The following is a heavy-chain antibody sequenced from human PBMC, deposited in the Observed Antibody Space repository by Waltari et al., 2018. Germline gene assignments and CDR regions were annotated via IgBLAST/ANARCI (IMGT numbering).Heavy chain of an antibody. CDR1: GFTFRDYP. CDR3: AKFDDNSGFPTNFDL. Sequence: EMYLWESGGGTVQRGGSLSLSCAAAGFTFRDYPTAWVRHSPGRGLEWVSVVYSGATRIYYGDVVKGRFTVSRDDSRLTLYLQMNDLAVEDTAVYYCAKFDDNSGFPTNFDLWGQGTQVTVSS. J-gene: IGHJ4*02. D-gene: IGHD3-22*01. CDR2: VYSGATRI. V-gene: IGHV3-23*03.